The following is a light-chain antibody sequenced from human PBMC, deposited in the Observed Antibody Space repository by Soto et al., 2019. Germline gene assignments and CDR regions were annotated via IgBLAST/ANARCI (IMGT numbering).Light chain of an antibody. CDR2: AAS. J-gene: IGKJ5*01. CDR3: QQANTFPIP. CDR1: QGIRSW. V-gene: IGKV1-12*01. Sequence: DIQMTQSPSSVSASVGDRVTITCRASQGIRSWLAWYQQKPGTAPKLLIYAASTFQSGVPSRFSGSGSGTDFSLPISSLQPDDFAPYYCQQANTFPIPFGQGTRLEIK.